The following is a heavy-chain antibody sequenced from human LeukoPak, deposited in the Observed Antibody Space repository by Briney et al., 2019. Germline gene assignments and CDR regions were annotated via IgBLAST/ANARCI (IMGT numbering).Heavy chain of an antibody. CDR2: IYWDDDK. CDR1: GFSLSTSGVG. J-gene: IGHJ4*02. CDR3: AHSTTMIVVAPALFDY. V-gene: IGHV2-5*02. D-gene: IGHD3-22*01. Sequence: SGPTLVNPTQTLTLTCTFSGFSLSTSGVGVGWIRQPPGKALEWLALIYWDDDKRYSPSLKSRLTITKDTSKNQVVLTMTNMDPVDTATYYCAHSTTMIVVAPALFDYWGQGTLVTVSS.